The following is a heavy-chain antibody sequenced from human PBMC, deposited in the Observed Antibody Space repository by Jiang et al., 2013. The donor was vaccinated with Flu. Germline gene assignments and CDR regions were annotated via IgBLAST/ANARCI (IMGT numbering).Heavy chain of an antibody. J-gene: IGHJ4*02. CDR3: AHSPTEPYYYGSGSYYAQFDY. Sequence: LLKPSETLSLTCTVSGYSISSDYYWGWIRQPPGKALEWLALIYWDDDKRYSPSLKSRLTITKDTSKNQVVLTMTNMDPVDTATYYCAHSPTEPYYYGSGSYYAQFDYWGQGTLVTVSS. D-gene: IGHD3-10*01. CDR2: IYWDDDK. CDR1: GYSISSDYY. V-gene: IGHV2-5*02.